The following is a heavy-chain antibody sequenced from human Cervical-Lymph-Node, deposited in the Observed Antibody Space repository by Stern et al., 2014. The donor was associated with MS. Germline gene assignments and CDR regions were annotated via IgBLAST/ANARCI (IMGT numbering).Heavy chain of an antibody. CDR2: VSPTGTT. CDR1: RGSISTYY. D-gene: IGHD6-13*01. V-gene: IGHV4-4*07. CDR3: ARDGSWSPLDY. J-gene: IGHJ4*02. Sequence: QVQLQASGPRQVKTAETLSLTCSVSRGSISTYYWSWIRQPAGKGLEWIGRVSPTGTTGYNPSLKNRVTMSVDPSKNQFSLQLNSVTAADTAMYFCARDGSWSPLDYWGQGILVTVSS.